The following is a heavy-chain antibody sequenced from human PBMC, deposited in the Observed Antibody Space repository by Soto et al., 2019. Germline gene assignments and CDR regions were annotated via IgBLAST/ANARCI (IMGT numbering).Heavy chain of an antibody. CDR3: ARDRGYDAHDYYYNAMDL. J-gene: IGHJ6*02. CDR1: GFTFRTYT. V-gene: IGHV3-21*01. Sequence: EVQLVESGGGLVKPGGSLRLSCISSGFTFRTYTMNWVRQAPGKGLEWVSGIRGFSPYTFYAESVKGRFTISREKAKNSLYLQMNSLRAEDTAVYYCARDRGYDAHDYYYNAMDLWGQGTTVTVS. D-gene: IGHD3-10*01. CDR2: IRGFSPYT.